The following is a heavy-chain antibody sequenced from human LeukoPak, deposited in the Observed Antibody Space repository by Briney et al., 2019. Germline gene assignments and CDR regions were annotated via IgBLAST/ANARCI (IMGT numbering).Heavy chain of an antibody. CDR1: GYSISSSNW. CDR2: IYYSGDI. V-gene: IGHV4-28*05. D-gene: IGHD3-9*01. CDR3: ARKLPSIFYMDV. J-gene: IGHJ6*03. Sequence: SETLSLTCAVSGYSISSSNWWGWIRQPPGKGLEWIGYIYYSGDIYYNPSLKSRVTMSVDTSKNQFSLKLSSVTAVDTAVYYCARKLPSIFYMDVWGKGTTVTVSS.